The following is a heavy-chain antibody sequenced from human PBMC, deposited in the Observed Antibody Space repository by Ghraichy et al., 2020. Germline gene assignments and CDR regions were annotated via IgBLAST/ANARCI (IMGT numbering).Heavy chain of an antibody. CDR1: GFTFSSCT. V-gene: IGHV3-30*04. Sequence: GGSLRLSCAASGFTFSSCTLHWVQQAPGRGLEWVAVVSYDGSIKYNADVRGRFTISRDNAKNTLYLQMNGLRVDDTAVYCCASEPSYYYDGSGYHWGQGTLVTVSS. D-gene: IGHD3-22*01. CDR3: ASEPSYYYDGSGYH. CDR2: VSYDGSIK. J-gene: IGHJ4*02.